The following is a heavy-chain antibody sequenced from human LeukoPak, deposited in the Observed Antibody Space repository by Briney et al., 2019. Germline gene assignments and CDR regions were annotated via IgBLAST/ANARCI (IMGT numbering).Heavy chain of an antibody. Sequence: PGGSLRLSCAASGFTFDDYGMSCVRQAPGKGLEWVSGINWNGGSTGYADSVKGRFTISRDNAKNSLYLQMNSLRAEDTASYYCARYSSRWYVSEHWGQGTLVTVSS. CDR2: INWNGGST. V-gene: IGHV3-20*04. J-gene: IGHJ1*01. D-gene: IGHD6-13*01. CDR3: ARYSSRWYVSEH. CDR1: GFTFDDYG.